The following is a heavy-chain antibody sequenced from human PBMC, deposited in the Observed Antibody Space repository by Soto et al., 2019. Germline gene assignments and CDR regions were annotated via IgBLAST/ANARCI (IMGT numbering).Heavy chain of an antibody. J-gene: IGHJ4*02. CDR3: ARGPRYCSGGSCYSGLGY. Sequence: GASVKVSCKASGYTFTSYDINWVRQATGQGLEWMGWMNPNSGNTGYAQKFQGRVTMTRNTSISTAYMELSSPRSEDTAVYYCARGPRYCSGGSCYSGLGYWGQGTLVTVSS. CDR2: MNPNSGNT. CDR1: GYTFTSYD. V-gene: IGHV1-8*01. D-gene: IGHD2-15*01.